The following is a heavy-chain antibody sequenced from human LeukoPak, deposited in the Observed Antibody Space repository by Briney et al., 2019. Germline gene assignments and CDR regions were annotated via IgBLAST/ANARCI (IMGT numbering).Heavy chain of an antibody. CDR1: GYTFTGYY. Sequence: ASVKVSCKASGYTFTGYYMHWVRQAPGQGLEWMGWTNPNSGGTNYAQKFQGRVTMTRDTSISTAYMELSRLRSDDTAVYYCARDLIVVVPAAILNYWGQGTPVTVSS. CDR3: ARDLIVVVPAAILNY. J-gene: IGHJ4*02. CDR2: TNPNSGGT. V-gene: IGHV1-2*02. D-gene: IGHD2-2*02.